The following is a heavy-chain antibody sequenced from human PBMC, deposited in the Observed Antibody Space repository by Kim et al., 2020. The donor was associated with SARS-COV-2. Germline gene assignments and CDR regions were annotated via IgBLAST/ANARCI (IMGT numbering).Heavy chain of an antibody. D-gene: IGHD3-3*01. J-gene: IGHJ4*02. Sequence: SRKSRVTMSVDTSKNQLSLKLSSVTAADTAVYYCARGRITIFGVVTEFDYWGQGTLVTVSS. CDR3: ARGRITIFGVVTEFDY. V-gene: IGHV4-31*02.